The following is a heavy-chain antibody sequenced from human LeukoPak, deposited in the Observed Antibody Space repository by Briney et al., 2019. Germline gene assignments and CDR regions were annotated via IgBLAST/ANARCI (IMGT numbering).Heavy chain of an antibody. CDR3: ARGPSLDH. V-gene: IGHV4-34*01. J-gene: IGHJ4*02. Sequence: SETLSLTCAVYGGSFSGYYWSWIRQPPGKGLEWIGEINHSGSTNYNPSLKSRVTISVDTSKNQFSLKLSSVTAADTAVYYCARGPSLDHWGQGTLVTVSS. CDR1: GGSFSGYY. CDR2: INHSGST.